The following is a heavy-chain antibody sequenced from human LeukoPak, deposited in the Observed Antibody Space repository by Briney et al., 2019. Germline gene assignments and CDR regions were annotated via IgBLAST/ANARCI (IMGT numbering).Heavy chain of an antibody. V-gene: IGHV3-7*04. Sequence: PGGSLRLSCVASGFTFSTYWMSWVRQAPGKGLEWLANIKEDGTGKNHVDSVKGRFTISRDNAKNSLYLQMNSLRAEDTAVYYCARGGSRFFAHWGQGTLVTVSS. CDR2: IKEDGTGK. CDR3: ARGGSRFFAH. D-gene: IGHD3-10*01. J-gene: IGHJ5*02. CDR1: GFTFSTYW.